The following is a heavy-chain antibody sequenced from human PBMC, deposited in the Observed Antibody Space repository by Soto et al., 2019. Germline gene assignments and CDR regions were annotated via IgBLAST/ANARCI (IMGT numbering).Heavy chain of an antibody. CDR2: IFYTGST. CDR3: ARDFAYFDS. Sequence: SEPLSRPCTVAIGSISRSLWSWIRQSPGKGLEWIGYIFYTGSTTYNPSLKSRVTISIDTSKNQFSLKLSSLTAADTAVYFCARDFAYFDSWGQGTLVTVSS. CDR1: IGSISRSL. J-gene: IGHJ4*02. D-gene: IGHD3-3*01. V-gene: IGHV4-59*01.